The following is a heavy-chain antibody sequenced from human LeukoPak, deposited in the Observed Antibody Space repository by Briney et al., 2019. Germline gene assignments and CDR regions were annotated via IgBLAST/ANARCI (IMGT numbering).Heavy chain of an antibody. D-gene: IGHD2-8*01. CDR2: INPAGRDT. CDR1: GFTFGDYW. Sequence: PGGSLRLSCEGSGFTFGDYWMGWVRQAPGKGLEWVANINPAGRDTYYVDSVKGRFTITRDNVKKSTFLQMNSLRVEETAFYHCVRWGEPAGMQDWGRGPLATVSS. CDR3: VRWGEPAGMQD. V-gene: IGHV3-7*01. J-gene: IGHJ4*02.